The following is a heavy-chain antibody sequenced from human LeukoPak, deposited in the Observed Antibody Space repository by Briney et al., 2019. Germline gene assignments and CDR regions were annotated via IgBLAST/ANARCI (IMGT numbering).Heavy chain of an antibody. V-gene: IGHV3-7*03. Sequence: GGSLRLSCSASGFTFGSYWMNWVRQPPGKGPEWVANIKQDGSEINYVDSVKGRFIISRDNAKMSLYLQMNSLRVDDTAVYYCAGGSGWITGDWGHGTLVTVSS. CDR3: AGGSGWITGD. CDR1: GFTFGSYW. CDR2: IKQDGSEI. D-gene: IGHD1-14*01. J-gene: IGHJ4*01.